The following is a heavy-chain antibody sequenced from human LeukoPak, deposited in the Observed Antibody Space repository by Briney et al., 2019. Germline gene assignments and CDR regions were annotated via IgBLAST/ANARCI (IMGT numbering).Heavy chain of an antibody. D-gene: IGHD4-11*01. V-gene: IGHV4-39*07. CDR1: GGSISSSSYY. CDR2: IYYSGST. Sequence: SETLSLTCTVSGGSISSSSYYWGWIRQPPGKGLEWIGSIYYSGSTYYNPSLKSRVTISVDTSKNQFSLKLSSVTAADTAVYYCARGAPYSQSVLIDYWGQGTLVTVSS. CDR3: ARGAPYSQSVLIDY. J-gene: IGHJ4*02.